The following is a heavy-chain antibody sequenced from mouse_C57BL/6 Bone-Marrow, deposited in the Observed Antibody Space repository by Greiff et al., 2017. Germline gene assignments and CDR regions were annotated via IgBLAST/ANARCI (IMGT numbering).Heavy chain of an antibody. J-gene: IGHJ3*01. D-gene: IGHD3-2*02. Sequence: EVQLQQSGAELVRPGASVKLSCTASGFNIKDDYMHWVKQRPEQGLEWIGWIDPENGDTEYASKFQSKATITADTSSNTAYLQLSSLTSEDTAVYYCTTGSSIAYWGQGTLVTVSA. CDR3: TTGSSIAY. CDR1: GFNIKDDY. V-gene: IGHV14-4*01. CDR2: IDPENGDT.